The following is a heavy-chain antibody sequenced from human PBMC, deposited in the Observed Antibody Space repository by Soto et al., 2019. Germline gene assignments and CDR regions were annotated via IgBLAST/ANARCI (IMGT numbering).Heavy chain of an antibody. CDR1: GYTLSSFG. Sequence: SVKVSCKASGYTLSSFGIHWVRQAPGQRLEWMGWINAGNGNTKYSQKLQGRVTFSRDTSANTAYMELTSLTSEDTAVYYCVRTRQQWLVGDSWGQGSLVTVSS. D-gene: IGHD6-19*01. V-gene: IGHV1-3*01. CDR3: VRTRQQWLVGDS. CDR2: INAGNGNT. J-gene: IGHJ4*02.